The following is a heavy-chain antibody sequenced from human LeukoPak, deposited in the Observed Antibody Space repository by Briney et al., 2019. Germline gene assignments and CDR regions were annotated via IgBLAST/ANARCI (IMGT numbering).Heavy chain of an antibody. CDR3: ARDAPYLVGATYFDY. J-gene: IGHJ4*02. CDR1: GFDFNTYE. D-gene: IGHD1-26*01. V-gene: IGHV3-48*03. Sequence: PGGSLRLTCVASGFDFNTYEMTWVRQAPGKGLDWVSYIGGTGETIYYADSVKGRFTVSRDNAKNSVYLQMNSLRAEDTAVYYCARDAPYLVGATYFDYWGQGTLVTVSS. CDR2: IGGTGETI.